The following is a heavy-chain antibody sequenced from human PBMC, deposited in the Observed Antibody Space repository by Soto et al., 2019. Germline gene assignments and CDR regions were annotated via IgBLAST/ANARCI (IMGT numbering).Heavy chain of an antibody. J-gene: IGHJ2*01. CDR3: ARDGDSDNNWNYFHWYFDL. V-gene: IGHV3-48*02. CDR2: ISSSSSTI. Sequence: EVQLVESGGGLVQPGGSLRLSCAASGFTFSSYSTNWVRQAPGKGLEWVSYISSSSSTIYYADSVKGRFTISRDNAKNSLYLQMNSLRDEDTAVYYCARDGDSDNNWNYFHWYFDLWGRGTLVTVSS. CDR1: GFTFSSYS. D-gene: IGHD1-7*01.